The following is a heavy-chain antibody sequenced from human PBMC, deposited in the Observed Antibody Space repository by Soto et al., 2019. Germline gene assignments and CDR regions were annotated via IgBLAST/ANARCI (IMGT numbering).Heavy chain of an antibody. J-gene: IGHJ4*01. CDR1: GFTFSTYG. Sequence: QVRLVESGGGVVQPGRSLRLSCVASGFTFSTYGIHWVRQAPGKGLEWVGVISSDGETKYYADSVKGLFTISRDNAKNTMYQQMASLRPEDTAVYYCAKEVEVAGDLDYWGHGTLVTVSS. V-gene: IGHV3-30*18. CDR3: AKEVEVAGDLDY. CDR2: ISSDGETK. D-gene: IGHD6-19*01.